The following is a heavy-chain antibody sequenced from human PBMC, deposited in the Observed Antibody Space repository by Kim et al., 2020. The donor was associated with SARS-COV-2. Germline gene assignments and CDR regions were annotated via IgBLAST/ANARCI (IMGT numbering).Heavy chain of an antibody. CDR2: IYYSGTT. Sequence: SETLSLTCTVSGGSISSYYWSWIRQPPGKGLEWIGYIYYSGTTKYNPSLKSRVTISVDTSKNQFSLKLSSVTAADTAVYYCARQKNDYGDGAFDYWGQGTLVTVSS. J-gene: IGHJ4*02. D-gene: IGHD4-17*01. V-gene: IGHV4-59*08. CDR1: GGSISSYY. CDR3: ARQKNDYGDGAFDY.